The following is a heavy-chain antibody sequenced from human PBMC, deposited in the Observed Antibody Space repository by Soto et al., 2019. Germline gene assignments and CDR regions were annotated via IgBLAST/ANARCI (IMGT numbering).Heavy chain of an antibody. V-gene: IGHV3-21*01. J-gene: IGHJ6*02. D-gene: IGHD3-16*01. CDR3: ARSPAGGHYYYGMDV. CDR1: GFTFSSYS. Sequence: PGGSLRLSCAASGFTFSSYSMNWVRQAPGKGLEWVSSISSSSSYIYYADSVKGRFTISRDNAKNSLYLQMNSLRAEDTAVYYCARSPAGGHYYYGMDVWGQGTTVTVSS. CDR2: ISSSSSYI.